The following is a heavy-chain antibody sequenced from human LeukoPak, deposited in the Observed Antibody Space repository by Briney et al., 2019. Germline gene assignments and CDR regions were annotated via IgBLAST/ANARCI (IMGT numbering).Heavy chain of an antibody. CDR1: GGSISSYY. CDR2: IYYSGST. D-gene: IGHD1-1*01. V-gene: IGHV4-59*08. Sequence: SETLSLTCTVSGGSISSYYWSWIRQPPGKGLEWIGYIYYSGSTYYNPSLKSRVTISVDTSKNQFSLKLSSVTAADTAVYYCARGTTGNKDRWGQGTLVTVSS. J-gene: IGHJ4*02. CDR3: ARGTTGNKDR.